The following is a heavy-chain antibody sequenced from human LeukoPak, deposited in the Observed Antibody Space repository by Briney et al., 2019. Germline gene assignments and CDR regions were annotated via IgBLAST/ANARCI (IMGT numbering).Heavy chain of an antibody. J-gene: IGHJ4*02. CDR3: ARAGGSYLTVADY. CDR2: IYYSGST. Sequence: SETLSLTCTVSGGSISSSSYYWGWIRQPPGKGLEWIGSIYYSGSTYYSPSLKSRVTISVDTSKNQFSLKLSSVTAADTAVYYCARAGGSYLTVADYWGQGTLVTVSS. CDR1: GGSISSSSYY. D-gene: IGHD1-26*01. V-gene: IGHV4-39*07.